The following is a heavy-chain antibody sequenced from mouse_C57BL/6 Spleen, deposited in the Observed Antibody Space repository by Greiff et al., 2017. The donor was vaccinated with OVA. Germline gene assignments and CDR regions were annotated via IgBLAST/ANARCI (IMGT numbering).Heavy chain of an antibody. CDR1: GYAFSSSW. Sequence: VKLVESGPELVKPGASVKISCKASGYAFSSSWMNWVKQRPGKGLEWIGRIYPGDGDTNYNGKFKGKATLTADKSSSTAYMQLSSLTSEDSAVYFCARRSSGYDFDYWGQGTTLTVSS. V-gene: IGHV1-82*01. D-gene: IGHD3-2*02. CDR2: IYPGDGDT. CDR3: ARRSSGYDFDY. J-gene: IGHJ2*01.